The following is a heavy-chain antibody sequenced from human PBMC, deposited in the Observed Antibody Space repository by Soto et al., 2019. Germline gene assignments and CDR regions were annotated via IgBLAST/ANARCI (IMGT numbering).Heavy chain of an antibody. Sequence: QVQLVESGGGVVQPGRSLRLSCAASGFTFSSYGMHWVRKVPGKGLEWVAVILSDGSNEYYADSVKGRFTISRDNSKNTVYLQMNSLRVEDTALYYCAREPRSYDYIWGRQNDYWGQGTLVTVSS. V-gene: IGHV3-33*01. J-gene: IGHJ4*02. D-gene: IGHD3-16*01. CDR3: AREPRSYDYIWGRQNDY. CDR2: ILSDGSNE. CDR1: GFTFSSYG.